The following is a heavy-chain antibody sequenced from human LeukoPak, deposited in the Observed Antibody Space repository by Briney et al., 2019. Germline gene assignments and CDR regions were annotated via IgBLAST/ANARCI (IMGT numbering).Heavy chain of an antibody. D-gene: IGHD2-15*01. CDR1: GFTFSSYG. CDR2: ISYDGSNK. V-gene: IGHV3-30*18. J-gene: IGHJ6*02. Sequence: GRSLRLSCAASGFTFSSYGMHWVRQAPGKGLEWVAVISYDGSNKYYADSVKGRFTISRDNSKNTLYLQMNSLRAEDTAVYYCAKDRVVVAATVYYYGMDVWGQGTTVTVSS. CDR3: AKDRVVVAATVYYYGMDV.